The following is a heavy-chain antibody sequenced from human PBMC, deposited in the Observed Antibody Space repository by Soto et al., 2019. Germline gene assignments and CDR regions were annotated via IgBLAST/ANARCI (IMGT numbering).Heavy chain of an antibody. J-gene: IGHJ5*02. Sequence: PSETLSLTCTVSGGSISSGGYYWSWIRQHPGKGLEWIGYIYYSGSTYYNPSLKSRVTISVDTSKNQFSLKLSSVTAADTAVYYCARAPSGSYYRGSWFDPWGQGTLVTVS. CDR1: GGSISSGGYY. V-gene: IGHV4-31*03. D-gene: IGHD3-10*01. CDR3: ARAPSGSYYRGSWFDP. CDR2: IYYSGST.